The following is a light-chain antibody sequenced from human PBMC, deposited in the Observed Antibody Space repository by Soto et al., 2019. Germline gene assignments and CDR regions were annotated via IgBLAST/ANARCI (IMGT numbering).Light chain of an antibody. J-gene: IGLJ1*01. CDR1: SGDIGAYNY. V-gene: IGLV2-14*01. Sequence: QPASVSGSPGQSITISCTGTSGDIGAYNYVSWYQQHPGKVPKLSIYEVTNRPSGVSNRFSGSKSGNTASLTISGLQAEDEADYYCSSYTTSSTRVFGPGTKVTVL. CDR2: EVT. CDR3: SSYTTSSTRV.